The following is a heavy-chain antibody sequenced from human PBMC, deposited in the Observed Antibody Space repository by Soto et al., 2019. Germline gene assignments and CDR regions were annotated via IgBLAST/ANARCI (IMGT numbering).Heavy chain of an antibody. D-gene: IGHD3-9*01. J-gene: IGHJ6*02. CDR3: ARTPAPRSLRYFDWSTLHGMDV. CDR2: IYPGDSDT. V-gene: IGHV5-51*01. Sequence: GESLKISCKGSGYSFTSYWIGWVRQMPGKGLEWMGIIYPGDSDTRYSPSFQGQVTISADKSISTAYLQWSSLKASDTAMYYCARTPAPRSLRYFDWSTLHGMDVWGQGTTVTVSS. CDR1: GYSFTSYW.